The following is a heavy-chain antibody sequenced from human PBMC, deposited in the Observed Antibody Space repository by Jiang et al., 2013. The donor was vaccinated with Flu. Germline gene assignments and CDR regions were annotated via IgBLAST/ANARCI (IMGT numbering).Heavy chain of an antibody. CDR1: GFTFSNSG. Sequence: RLSCAASGFTFSNSGMHWVRQAPGKGLEWVAVMWYDGSNQYYADSVKGRFTISRDNSKNTLYLQMNSLRAEDTAVYYCARDLCSGGSCHLDYWGQGTLVTVSS. D-gene: IGHD2-15*01. J-gene: IGHJ4*02. V-gene: IGHV3-33*01. CDR2: MWYDGSNQ. CDR3: ARDLCSGGSCHLDY.